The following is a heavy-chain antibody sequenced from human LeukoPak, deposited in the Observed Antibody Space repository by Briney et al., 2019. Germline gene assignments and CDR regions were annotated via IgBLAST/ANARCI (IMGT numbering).Heavy chain of an antibody. V-gene: IGHV3-21*04. CDR1: GFTFSSYS. D-gene: IGHD6-13*01. J-gene: IGHJ4*02. CDR3: ARGSISVAAAGRIDY. CDR2: ISSGSSYI. Sequence: GGSLRLSCAASGFTFSSYSMKWVRQAPGKGLEWVSSISSGSSYIYYADSVKVRFTIPRDNAKNSLYLQMNSLRAEDTAVYYCARGSISVAAAGRIDYWGQGTLVTVSS.